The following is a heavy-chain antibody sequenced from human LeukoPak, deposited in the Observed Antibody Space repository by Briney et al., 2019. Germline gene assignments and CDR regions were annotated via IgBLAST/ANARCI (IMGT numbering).Heavy chain of an antibody. CDR2: IYSGGST. J-gene: IGHJ4*02. Sequence: PGGSLRLSCAASGFTVSRNYMSWVRQAPGKGLEWVSIIYSGGSTYYADSVKGRFTISRDNSNNTLYLQMNSLRAEDTAVYYCARGRMAVAGSYEYWGQGALVTVSS. V-gene: IGHV3-53*01. CDR3: ARGRMAVAGSYEY. D-gene: IGHD6-19*01. CDR1: GFTVSRNY.